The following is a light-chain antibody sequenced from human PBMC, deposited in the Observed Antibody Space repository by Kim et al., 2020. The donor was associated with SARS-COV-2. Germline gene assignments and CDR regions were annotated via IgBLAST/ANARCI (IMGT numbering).Light chain of an antibody. J-gene: IGKJ2*01. CDR1: QSISSW. Sequence: SASIGDRVTITCRASQSISSWLAWYQQKPGKAPKLLIYKATGLETGDPARFSGRGSGTQFTLSINNLQPDDFATYYCQQYSSYPYTFGQGTKPEI. V-gene: IGKV1-5*03. CDR3: QQYSSYPYT. CDR2: KAT.